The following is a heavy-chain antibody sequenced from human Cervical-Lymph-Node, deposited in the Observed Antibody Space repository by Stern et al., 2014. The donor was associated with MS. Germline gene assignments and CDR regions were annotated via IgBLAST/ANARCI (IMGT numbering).Heavy chain of an antibody. CDR1: GGTFSSYV. D-gene: IGHD3-22*01. CDR3: AARDYYYDSGGYFPDY. J-gene: IGHJ4*02. CDR2: IIPIFGPA. V-gene: IGHV1-69*06. Sequence: QVQLVQSGAEVKKPGSSVKVSCKASGGTFSSYVITWVRQAPGQGLEWMGGIIPIFGPANYAQSFQGRVTITADKSTSTAYMELSTLRCEDTAVYYCAARDYYYDSGGYFPDYWGQGTLVTVSS.